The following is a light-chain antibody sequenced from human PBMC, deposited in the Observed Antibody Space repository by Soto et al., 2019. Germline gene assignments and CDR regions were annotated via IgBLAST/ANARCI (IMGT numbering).Light chain of an antibody. CDR3: SSYAGSNNVV. CDR1: SSDVGGYDY. Sequence: QSALTQPPSASGSPGQSVTISCTGTSSDVGGYDYVSWYQQHPGKAPKLMIYEVSKRPSGVPDRFSGSKSGNTTPLTVSGLQAEDEADYGCSSYAGSNNVVFGGGTKLTVL. CDR2: EVS. J-gene: IGLJ2*01. V-gene: IGLV2-8*01.